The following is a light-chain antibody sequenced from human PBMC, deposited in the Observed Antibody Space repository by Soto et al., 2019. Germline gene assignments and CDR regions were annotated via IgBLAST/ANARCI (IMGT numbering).Light chain of an antibody. CDR1: QSVRSN. V-gene: IGKV3-15*01. Sequence: ETVMTQSPASLSMSPGEGVTLSCRASQSVRSNLAWYQQRPGQAPRLLIYGASTRAADIPARFSGSGSVAEFTLTISSLQSEDFAFYYCQQYNNWPLTFGGGTKVEIK. J-gene: IGKJ4*01. CDR3: QQYNNWPLT. CDR2: GAS.